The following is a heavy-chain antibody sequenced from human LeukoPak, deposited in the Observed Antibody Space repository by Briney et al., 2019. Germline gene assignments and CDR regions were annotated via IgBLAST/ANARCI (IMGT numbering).Heavy chain of an antibody. J-gene: IGHJ4*02. V-gene: IGHV1-18*01. CDR1: GYTFTNYD. Sequence: ASVTVSYKASGYTFTNYDISWVRQAPGQGLEWMGWISAYNGNINYAQNFQGRVTMTTDTSTSTVHMELSGLRSEDTAVYYCARDQEGFDYWGQGTLVTVSS. CDR2: ISAYNGNI. CDR3: ARDQEGFDY.